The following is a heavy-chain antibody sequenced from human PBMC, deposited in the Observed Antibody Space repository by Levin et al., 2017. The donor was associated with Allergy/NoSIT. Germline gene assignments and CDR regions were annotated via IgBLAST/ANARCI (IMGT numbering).Heavy chain of an antibody. CDR3: ARDLGSSPFDY. CDR2: IWDNGSKQ. D-gene: IGHD3-10*01. J-gene: IGHJ4*02. V-gene: IGHV3-33*01. Sequence: PGGSLRLSCAASGFTFSKSGMHWVRQAPGKGLEWVAVIWDNGSKQYYADSVKGRFTISRDNSKNTLYLQMNTLRAEDTAVYYCARDLGSSPFDYWGQGTLVTVSS. CDR1: GFTFSKSG.